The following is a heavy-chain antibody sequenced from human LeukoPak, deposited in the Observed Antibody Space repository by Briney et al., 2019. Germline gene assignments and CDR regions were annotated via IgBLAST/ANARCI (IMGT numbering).Heavy chain of an antibody. J-gene: IGHJ4*02. CDR3: AILLSRAVIAAAGRDGYNKEGFDY. Sequence: GESLKISCKGSGYSFTSYWIGWVRQMPGKGLEWMGIIYPGDSDTRYSPSFQGQVTISADKSISTAYLQWSSLKASDTAMYYGAILLSRAVIAAAGRDGYNKEGFDYWGQGTLVTVSS. D-gene: IGHD5-24*01. CDR1: GYSFTSYW. V-gene: IGHV5-51*01. CDR2: IYPGDSDT.